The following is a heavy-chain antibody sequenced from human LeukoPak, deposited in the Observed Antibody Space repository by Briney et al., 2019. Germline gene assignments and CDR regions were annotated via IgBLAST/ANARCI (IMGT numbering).Heavy chain of an antibody. CDR3: ARGYDSSGYSVLRFDY. J-gene: IGHJ4*02. Sequence: SETLSLTCAVYGGSFSGYYWSWIRQPPGKGLEWIGEINHSGSTNYNPSLKSRVTISVDTSKNQFSLKLSSVTAADTAVYYCARGYDSSGYSVLRFDYWGQGTLVTVSS. V-gene: IGHV4-34*01. D-gene: IGHD3-22*01. CDR1: GGSFSGYY. CDR2: INHSGST.